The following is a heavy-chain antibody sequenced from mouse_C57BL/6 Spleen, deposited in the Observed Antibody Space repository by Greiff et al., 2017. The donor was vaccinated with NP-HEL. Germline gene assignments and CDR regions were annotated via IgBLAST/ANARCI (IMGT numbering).Heavy chain of an antibody. D-gene: IGHD3-3*01. V-gene: IGHV1-15*01. CDR1: GYTFPDYD. CDR2: IDPETGGT. Sequence: QVQLQQSGAELVRPGASVTLSCKASGYTFPDYDMHWVKQTPVHGLEWIGAIDPETGGTAYNQKFKGKAILTADKSSSTAYMELRSLTSEDSAVYDCTRWGLVYYFDYWGQGTTLTVSS. J-gene: IGHJ2*01. CDR3: TRWGLVYYFDY.